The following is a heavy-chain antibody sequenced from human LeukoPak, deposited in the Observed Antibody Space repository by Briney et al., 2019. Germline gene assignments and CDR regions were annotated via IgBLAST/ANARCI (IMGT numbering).Heavy chain of an antibody. CDR2: INPSVGSA. D-gene: IGHD1-26*01. CDR1: GYTFTSYS. CDR3: ARRVGTTRTAFDN. Sequence: ASVKVSCKASGYTFTSYSFHWVRQAPGQGLEWMATINPSVGSAIYAQKFQGRVTVTSDTSTSAVFMELTSLTSDDTAVYYCARRVGTTRTAFDNWGQGTLVTVSS. J-gene: IGHJ4*02. V-gene: IGHV1-46*01.